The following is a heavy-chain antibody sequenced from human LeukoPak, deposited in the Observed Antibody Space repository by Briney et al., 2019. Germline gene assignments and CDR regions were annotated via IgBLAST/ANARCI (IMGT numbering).Heavy chain of an antibody. V-gene: IGHV4-34*01. CDR3: ARGRSSSWYGGVYFDY. Sequence: PSETLSLTCTVSGGSVSEDNFYWGWIRQPPGKGLEWIGEINHSGSTNYNPSLKSRVTISVDTSKNQFSLKLSSVTAADTAVHYCARGRSSSWYGGVYFDYWGQGTLVTVSS. CDR2: INHSGST. CDR1: GGSVSEDNFY. D-gene: IGHD6-13*01. J-gene: IGHJ4*02.